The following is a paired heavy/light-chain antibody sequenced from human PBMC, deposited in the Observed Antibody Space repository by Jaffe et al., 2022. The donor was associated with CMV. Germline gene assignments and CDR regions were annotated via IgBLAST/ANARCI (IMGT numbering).Heavy chain of an antibody. CDR3: VKEAGYTTSYIDY. J-gene: IGHJ4*02. V-gene: IGHV3-23*01. CDR1: GFTFNSFA. Sequence: EVELLESGGGLVQPGGSLRLSCAASGFTFNSFAMSWVRQAPGKGLEWVSGLSGSGMNTYYADSVKGRFTISRDKSKNTLHLQMNSLTAEDTALYYCVKEAGYTTSYIDYWGQGILVTVSS. D-gene: IGHD6-6*01. CDR2: LSGSGMNT.
Light chain of an antibody. CDR1: QGISTW. CDR3: QHYNIDRA. CDR2: KAS. J-gene: IGKJ1*01. Sequence: DIQMTQSPSTLSASVGDRVTITCRASQGISTWLAWYQQKPGKAPSLLIYKASSLESGVPSRFSGSGSGTEFTLTISSLQPDDFATYYCQHYNIDRAFGQGTKVEIK. V-gene: IGKV1-5*03.